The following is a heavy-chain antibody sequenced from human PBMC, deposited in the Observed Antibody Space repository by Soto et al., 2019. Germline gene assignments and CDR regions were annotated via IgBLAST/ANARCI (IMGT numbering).Heavy chain of an antibody. CDR1: GGSISSYY. Sequence: PSDTLSLTFTVAGGSISSYYWSWMRQPPGKGLEWIGYIYYSGSTNYNPSLKSRVTISVDTSKKQFSLKLSSVTAADTAVYYCARDRTGHYYYYGMDVWGQGTTVTVSS. CDR2: IYYSGST. CDR3: ARDRTGHYYYYGMDV. J-gene: IGHJ6*02. V-gene: IGHV4-59*01.